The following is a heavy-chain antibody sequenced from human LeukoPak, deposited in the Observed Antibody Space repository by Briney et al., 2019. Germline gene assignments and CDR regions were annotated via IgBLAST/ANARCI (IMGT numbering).Heavy chain of an antibody. J-gene: IGHJ4*02. V-gene: IGHV1-2*02. CDR1: GYTFTGYY. CDR3: ARVRWTDYDILTGYPQLRYYFDY. D-gene: IGHD3-9*01. CDR2: INPNSGGT. Sequence: GASVKVSCKASGYTFTGYYMHWVRQAPGQGLEWMGWINPNSGGTNYAQKFQGRVTMTRDTSISTAYMELSRLRSDDTAVYYCARVRWTDYDILTGYPQLRYYFDYWGQGTLVTVSS.